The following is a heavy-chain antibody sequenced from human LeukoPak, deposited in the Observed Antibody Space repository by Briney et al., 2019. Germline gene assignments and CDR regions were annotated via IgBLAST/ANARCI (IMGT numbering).Heavy chain of an antibody. CDR3: ARGPRQLVPIDY. CDR2: INHSGST. CDR1: GGSFSGYY. J-gene: IGHJ4*02. D-gene: IGHD6-6*01. Sequence: PSETLSLTCAVYGGSFSGYYWSWIRQPPGKGLEWIGEINHSGSTNYNPSLKSRVTISVDTSKNQFSLKLSSVTAADTAVYYCARGPRQLVPIDYWGQGTLVTVSS. V-gene: IGHV4-34*01.